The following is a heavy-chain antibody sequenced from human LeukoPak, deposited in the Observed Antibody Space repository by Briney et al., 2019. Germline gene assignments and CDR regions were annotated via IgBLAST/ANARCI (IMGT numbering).Heavy chain of an antibody. V-gene: IGHV4-34*01. D-gene: IGHD5-18*01. J-gene: IGHJ4*02. CDR2: INHSGST. CDR3: AGGYSYGSPDY. CDR1: GGSFSGYY. Sequence: PSETLSLTCAVYGGSFSGYYWSWLRQPPGKGLEWIGEINHSGSTNYNPSLKSRVTISVDTSKNQFSLKLSSVTAADTAVYYCAGGYSYGSPDYWGQGTLVTVSS.